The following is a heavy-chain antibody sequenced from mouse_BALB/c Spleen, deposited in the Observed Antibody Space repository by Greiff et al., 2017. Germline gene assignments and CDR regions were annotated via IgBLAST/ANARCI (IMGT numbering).Heavy chain of an antibody. D-gene: IGHD2-3*01. V-gene: IGHV5-6-3*01. J-gene: IGHJ4*01. Sequence: EVQRVESGGGLVQPGGSLKLSCAASGFTFSSYGMSWVRQTPDKRLELVATINSNGGSTYYPDSVKGRFTISRDNAKNTLYLQMSSLKSEDTAMYYCARDDGYYQYYYAMDYWGQGTSVTVSS. CDR2: INSNGGST. CDR3: ARDDGYYQYYYAMDY. CDR1: GFTFSSYG.